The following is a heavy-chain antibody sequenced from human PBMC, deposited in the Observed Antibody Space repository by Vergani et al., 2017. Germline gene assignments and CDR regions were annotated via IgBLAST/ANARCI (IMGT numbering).Heavy chain of an antibody. D-gene: IGHD3-9*01. V-gene: IGHV1-69*13. J-gene: IGHJ1*01. CDR2: IIPIFGTA. CDR1: GGTFSSYA. Sequence: QVQLVQSGAEVKKPGSSVKVSCKASGGTFSSYAISWVRQAPGQGLEWMGRIIPIFGTANYAQKFHGRVTITADESTSTAYMELSSLRSEDTAVYYFARGGLNTHRYDILTGYYMGFAEYFQHWGQGTLVTVSS. CDR3: ARGGLNTHRYDILTGYYMGFAEYFQH.